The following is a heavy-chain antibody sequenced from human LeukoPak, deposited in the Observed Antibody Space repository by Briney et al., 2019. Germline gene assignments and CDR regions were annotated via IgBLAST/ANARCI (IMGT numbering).Heavy chain of an antibody. CDR2: INHSGST. Sequence: SETLSLTCAVYGGSFSGYYWSWIRQPPGKGLGWIGEINHSGSTNYNPSLKSRVTISVDTSKNQFSLKLSSVTAADTAVYYCVRGRPIVVVPAAYYFDYWGQGTLVTVSS. CDR1: GGSFSGYY. D-gene: IGHD2-2*01. V-gene: IGHV4-34*01. J-gene: IGHJ4*02. CDR3: VRGRPIVVVPAAYYFDY.